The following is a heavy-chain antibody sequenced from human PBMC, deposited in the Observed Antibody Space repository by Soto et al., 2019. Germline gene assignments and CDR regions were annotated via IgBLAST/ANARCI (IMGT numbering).Heavy chain of an antibody. CDR2: ISWNSGST. V-gene: IGHV3-9*01. CDR3: AKDRQYQLLFHRSDAFDI. D-gene: IGHD2-2*01. Sequence: PGGSLRLSCAASGFTFDDYAMHWVRQAPGKGLEWVSGISWNSGSTGYADSVKGRFTISRDNAKNSLYLQMNSLRAEDTALYYCAKDRQYQLLFHRSDAFDIWGQGTMVTVSS. CDR1: GFTFDDYA. J-gene: IGHJ3*02.